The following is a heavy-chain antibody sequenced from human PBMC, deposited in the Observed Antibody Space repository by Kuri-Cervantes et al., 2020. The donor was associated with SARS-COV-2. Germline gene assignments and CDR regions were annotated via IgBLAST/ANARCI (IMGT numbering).Heavy chain of an antibody. V-gene: IGHV3-15*01. J-gene: IGHJ4*02. D-gene: IGHD5-24*01. Sequence: GESLKISCAASGFTFINAWMNWVRQAPGKGLEWVGRIKRKTDGGTADYAAPVRGRFTISRDNSKNTLYLQMNSLRVEDTAVYYCASVSTMGVSLDWGQGTLVTVSS. CDR1: GFTFINAW. CDR3: ASVSTMGVSLD. CDR2: IKRKTDGGTA.